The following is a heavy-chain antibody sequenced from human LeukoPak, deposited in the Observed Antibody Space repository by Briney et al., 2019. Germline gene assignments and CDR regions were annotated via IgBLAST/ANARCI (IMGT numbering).Heavy chain of an antibody. CDR3: TKPVGAGLRYYYYYYMDV. Sequence: PGGSLRLSCAASGFTFSNAWMSWVRQAPGKGLEWVGRIKSKTDGGTTDYAAPVKGRFTISRDDSKNTLYLQMNSLKTEDTAVYYCTKPVGAGLRYYYYYYMDVWGKGTTVTISS. J-gene: IGHJ6*03. D-gene: IGHD1-26*01. V-gene: IGHV3-15*01. CDR2: IKSKTDGGTT. CDR1: GFTFSNAW.